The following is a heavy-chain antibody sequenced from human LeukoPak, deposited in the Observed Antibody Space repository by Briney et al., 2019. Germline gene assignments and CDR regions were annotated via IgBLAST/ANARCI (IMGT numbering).Heavy chain of an antibody. J-gene: IGHJ4*02. Sequence: GGSLRLSCAASGFTFSTYSMNWVRQAPGKGLEWVSYISSSTSTIYYADSVKGRFTISRDNAKNSLYLQMNSLRAEDTAVYYCAREADYYGSGSYLYRYYFDSWGQGTLVTVSS. CDR2: ISSSTSTI. CDR1: GFTFSTYS. CDR3: AREADYYGSGSYLYRYYFDS. V-gene: IGHV3-48*01. D-gene: IGHD3-10*01.